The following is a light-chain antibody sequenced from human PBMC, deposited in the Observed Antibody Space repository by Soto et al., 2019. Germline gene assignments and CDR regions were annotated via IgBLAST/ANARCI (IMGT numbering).Light chain of an antibody. J-gene: IGKJ4*01. CDR1: QSVSSY. Sequence: EIVLTQSPATLSLSPGERATLSCRASQSVSSYLAWYQQKPGQTPRLLIYAASSRATGIPDRFSGSGSGTDFTLTISRLEPEDFAVYYCQQYGYSPTFGGGTKVDLK. CDR2: AAS. V-gene: IGKV3-20*01. CDR3: QQYGYSPT.